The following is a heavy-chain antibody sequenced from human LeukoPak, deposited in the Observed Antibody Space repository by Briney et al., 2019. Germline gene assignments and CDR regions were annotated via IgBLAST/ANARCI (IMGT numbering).Heavy chain of an antibody. V-gene: IGHV1-2*02. Sequence: GASVKVSFKGSGYTFIGYYIHWLRQAPGQGLDGMGWINPNSGGTNYARKFQGRVTMTRDTSISTAYMELSRLISDDTAVYYCAKEYSSGWSRFDYWGQGTLVTVSS. CDR1: GYTFIGYY. CDR2: INPNSGGT. J-gene: IGHJ4*02. D-gene: IGHD6-19*01. CDR3: AKEYSSGWSRFDY.